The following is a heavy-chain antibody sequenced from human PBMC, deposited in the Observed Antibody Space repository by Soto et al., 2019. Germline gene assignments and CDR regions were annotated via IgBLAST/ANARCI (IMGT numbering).Heavy chain of an antibody. CDR1: GFTFSSYS. D-gene: IGHD3-22*01. V-gene: IGHV3-21*01. Sequence: GGSLRLSCAASGFTFSSYSMNWVRQAPGKGLEWVSSISSSSSYIYYADSVKGRFTISRDNAKNSLYLQMNSLRAEDTAVYYCASKYYYDSSGYIFDYWGQGTLVTVSS. CDR3: ASKYYYDSSGYIFDY. J-gene: IGHJ4*02. CDR2: ISSSSSYI.